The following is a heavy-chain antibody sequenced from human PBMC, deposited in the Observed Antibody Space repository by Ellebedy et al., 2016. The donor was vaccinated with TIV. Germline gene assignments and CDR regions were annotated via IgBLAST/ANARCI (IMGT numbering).Heavy chain of an antibody. D-gene: IGHD3-10*01. CDR2: MIPHRGNT. V-gene: IGHV1-8*02. Sequence: AASVKVSCKTSGYTFTTLDINWVRQAPGQGLAWMGWMIPHRGNTGPAQKFQGSLTMTRDIPTRTAYMELSALRPEDTAVYYCARVYYSGSGTYYKEFDNWGQGTQVTVSS. CDR3: ARVYYSGSGTYYKEFDN. J-gene: IGHJ4*02. CDR1: GYTFTTLD.